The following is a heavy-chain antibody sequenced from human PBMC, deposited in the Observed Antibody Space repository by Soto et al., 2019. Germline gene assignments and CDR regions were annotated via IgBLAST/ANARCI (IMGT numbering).Heavy chain of an antibody. V-gene: IGHV3-7*01. CDR2: IKQDGSEK. CDR3: ARSIAARLNWFDP. Sequence: EVQLVESGGGLVQPGGSLRLSCAASGFTFSSYWMSWVRQAPGKGLEWVANIKQDGSEKYYVDSVKGRFTISRDNAKNSLYLRMNRLRAEDTAVYYCARSIAARLNWFDPWGQGTLVTVSS. CDR1: GFTFSSYW. J-gene: IGHJ5*02. D-gene: IGHD6-6*01.